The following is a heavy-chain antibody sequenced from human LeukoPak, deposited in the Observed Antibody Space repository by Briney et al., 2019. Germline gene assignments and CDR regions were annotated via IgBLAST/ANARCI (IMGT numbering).Heavy chain of an antibody. CDR3: ARARYYYDSSGHYYFDY. D-gene: IGHD3-22*01. J-gene: IGHJ4*02. V-gene: IGHV4-59*01. CDR2: IYYSGST. CDR1: GGSISSYY. Sequence: SETLSLTCTVSGGSISSYYWGWIRQPPGKGLEWIGYIYYSGSTNYNPSLKSRVTISVDTSKNQFSLKLTSVTAADTAVYSCARARYYYDSSGHYYFDYWGQGTLVTVSS.